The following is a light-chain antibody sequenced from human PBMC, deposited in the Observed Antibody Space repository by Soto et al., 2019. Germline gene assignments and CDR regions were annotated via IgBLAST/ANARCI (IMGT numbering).Light chain of an antibody. CDR1: STDFVSYNR. CDR2: EAS. Sequence: QSVLTQPPSVSGSPGQSVTISCTGTSTDFVSYNRVSWYQQPPGTAPKLIIYEASNRPSGVSDRFSGSKSGNTASLTITGLQAEDEADYYCTSCITANTRCVFGSGTKVTVL. J-gene: IGLJ1*01. V-gene: IGLV2-18*02. CDR3: TSCITANTRCV.